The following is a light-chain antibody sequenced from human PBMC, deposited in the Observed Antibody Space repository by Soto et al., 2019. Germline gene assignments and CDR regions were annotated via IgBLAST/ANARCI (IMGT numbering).Light chain of an antibody. V-gene: IGLV1-51*01. CDR3: GTWDESLGAGV. J-gene: IGLJ2*01. CDR2: DDS. CDR1: GSNIGRNY. Sequence: QSVLTQPASLSAPPGETVTISCSGRGSNIGRNYVSWYRQFPGTAPQLLIYDDSKRHSGVPDRLSGSRYGTSASLAIAGLQSGDEAVYYCGTWDESLGAGVFGGGTKLTVL.